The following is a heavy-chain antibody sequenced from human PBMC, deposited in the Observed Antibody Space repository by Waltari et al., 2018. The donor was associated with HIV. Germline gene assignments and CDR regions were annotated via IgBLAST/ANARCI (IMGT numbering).Heavy chain of an antibody. J-gene: IGHJ4*02. D-gene: IGHD6-19*01. CDR1: GGSISSYY. V-gene: IGHV4-59*01. Sequence: QVQLQESGPGLVKPSETLSLTCTVSGGSISSYYWSWIRQPPGKELEWIGYIYYSGSTNYNPSLKSRVTISVDTSKNQFSLKLSSVTAADTAVYYCARAITGYSSGWGRAPAYFDYWGQGTLVTVSS. CDR3: ARAITGYSSGWGRAPAYFDY. CDR2: IYYSGST.